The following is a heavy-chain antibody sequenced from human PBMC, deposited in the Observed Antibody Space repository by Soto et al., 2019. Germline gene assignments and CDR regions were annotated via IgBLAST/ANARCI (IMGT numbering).Heavy chain of an antibody. D-gene: IGHD2-2*01. CDR1: GFTFGDYA. V-gene: IGHV3-49*03. CDR3: TRENRKIPYYYYGMDV. Sequence: GVLRLSCTASGFTFGDYAMSWFRQAPGKGLEWVGFIRSKAYGGTTEYAASVKGRFTISRDDSKSIAYLQMNSLKTEDTAVYYCTRENRKIPYYYYGMDVWGQGTTVTVSS. J-gene: IGHJ6*02. CDR2: IRSKAYGGTT.